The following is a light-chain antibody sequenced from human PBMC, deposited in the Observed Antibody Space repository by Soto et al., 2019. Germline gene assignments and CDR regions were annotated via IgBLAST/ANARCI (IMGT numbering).Light chain of an antibody. J-gene: IGKJ1*01. CDR3: QHYNSYSEA. V-gene: IGKV1-5*03. CDR2: KAS. Sequence: DIQMTQSPSSVSASVGDRITITCRASQDIGGRLAWYQQKPGKAPKLLIYKASTLKSGVPSRFSGSGSGTEFTLTISSLQPDDFATYYCQHYNSYSEAFGQGTRWIS. CDR1: QDIGGR.